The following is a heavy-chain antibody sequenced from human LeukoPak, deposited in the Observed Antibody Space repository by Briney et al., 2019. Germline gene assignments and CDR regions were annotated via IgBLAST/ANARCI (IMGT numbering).Heavy chain of an antibody. CDR3: AREASSGWDDYFDY. D-gene: IGHD6-19*01. J-gene: IGHJ4*02. Sequence: PGGSLRLSCAASGFTFSSSEMNWVRQGPGKGLEWISYISGTGGTIYYADSVKGRFSFSRDNAKRSLYLQMNSLRAEDTAVYYRAREASSGWDDYFDYWGQGTLVTVSS. CDR1: GFTFSSSE. CDR2: ISGTGGTI. V-gene: IGHV3-48*03.